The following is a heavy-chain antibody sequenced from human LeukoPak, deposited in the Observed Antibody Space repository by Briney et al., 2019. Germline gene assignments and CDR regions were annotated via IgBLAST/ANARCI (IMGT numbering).Heavy chain of an antibody. CDR3: ARDEVWDYYYYMDV. CDR1: GFTFSSYW. J-gene: IGHJ6*03. CDR2: IKQEGSEK. Sequence: GGSLRLSCAASGFTFSSYWMSWVRQAPGKGLEWVANIKQEGSEKYYVDSVKGRFTISRDNAKNSLYLQMNSLRAEDTAVYYCARDEVWDYYYYMDVWGKGTTVTVSS. V-gene: IGHV3-7*01. D-gene: IGHD1-26*01.